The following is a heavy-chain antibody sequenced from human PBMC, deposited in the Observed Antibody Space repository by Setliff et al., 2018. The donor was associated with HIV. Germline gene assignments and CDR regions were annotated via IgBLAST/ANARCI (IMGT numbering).Heavy chain of an antibody. D-gene: IGHD1-26*01. J-gene: IGHJ3*02. V-gene: IGHV1-69*04. CDR2: IIPFSDIA. Sequence: SVKVSCKASGYIFSSYGISWVRQAPGQGLEWMGRIIPFSDIADYAQRFLDRATITADKSTSTVYMELSRLRSDDTAVYYCARGTRVGANDAFDIWGQGTMVTV. CDR3: ARGTRVGANDAFDI. CDR1: GYIFSSYG.